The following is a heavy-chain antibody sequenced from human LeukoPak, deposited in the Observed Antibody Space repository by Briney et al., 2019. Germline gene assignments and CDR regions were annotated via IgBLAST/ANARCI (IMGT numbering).Heavy chain of an antibody. CDR3: ATAPAAADSF. J-gene: IGHJ4*02. Sequence: GGSLRLSCAASGFTFSSFWLTWVRQAPGKGLEWVANIERDGSKKTYVDSVKGRFTISRDDAKNSLYLQMSSLRAEDTAVYYCATAPAAADSFWGQGTLVAVSA. V-gene: IGHV3-7*01. CDR1: GFTFSSFW. D-gene: IGHD6-13*01. CDR2: IERDGSKK.